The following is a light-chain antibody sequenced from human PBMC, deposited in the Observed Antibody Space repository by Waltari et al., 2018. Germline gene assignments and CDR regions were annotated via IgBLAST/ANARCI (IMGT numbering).Light chain of an antibody. CDR1: QSVSSY. V-gene: IGKV3-11*01. Sequence: EIVLTQSPATLSLSPGESATLSCRASQSVSSYLSWYQQKPGQAPRLLMYDASKRATGIPARFSGSGSGTDFTLTISSLESGDFAVYYCQQRAHWLTFGGGTKVETK. CDR3: QQRAHWLT. CDR2: DAS. J-gene: IGKJ4*01.